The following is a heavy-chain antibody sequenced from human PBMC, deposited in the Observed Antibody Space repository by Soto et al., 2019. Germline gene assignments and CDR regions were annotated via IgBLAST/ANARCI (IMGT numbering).Heavy chain of an antibody. J-gene: IGHJ6*02. Sequence: QVQLQESGPGLVKPSGTLSLTCAVSGGSISSSNWWSWVRQPPGKGLEWIGEIYHSGSTNYNPSLKSLVPISVDKSKNQFCLKLSSVSAADTAVYYCARGSVVRGVAYYGMDVWGQGTTVTVSS. CDR1: GGSISSSNW. D-gene: IGHD3-10*01. CDR2: IYHSGST. V-gene: IGHV4-4*02. CDR3: ARGSVVRGVAYYGMDV.